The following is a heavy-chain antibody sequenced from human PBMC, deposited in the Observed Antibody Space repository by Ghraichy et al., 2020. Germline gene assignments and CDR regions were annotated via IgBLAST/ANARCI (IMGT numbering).Heavy chain of an antibody. D-gene: IGHD3-22*01. CDR2: INPNSGST. V-gene: IGHV1-2*02. J-gene: IGHJ4*02. CDR1: GYTFTGYY. Sequence: ASVKVSCKASGYTFTGYYMHWVRQAPGQGLEWMGWINPNSGSTNYAQKFQGRVTMTRDTSISTANMDLSRLRSDDTAVYYCARSRGSGYISPFDYWGQGTLVTVSS. CDR3: ARSRGSGYISPFDY.